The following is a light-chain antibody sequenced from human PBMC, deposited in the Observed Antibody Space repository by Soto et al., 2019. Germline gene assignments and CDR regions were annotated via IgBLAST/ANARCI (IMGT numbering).Light chain of an antibody. J-gene: IGKJ4*01. CDR2: DAS. CDR3: QQRSIWPLT. CDR1: HNVYINS. V-gene: IGKV3-11*01. Sequence: EIVLTQSPGTLLLSPGERATLSCRASHNVYINSLAWYQQKPGQAPRLLIYDASYRATGIPARFSGVGSGTDFTLTISSLEPEDFAFYYCQQRSIWPLTFGGGTRVEIK.